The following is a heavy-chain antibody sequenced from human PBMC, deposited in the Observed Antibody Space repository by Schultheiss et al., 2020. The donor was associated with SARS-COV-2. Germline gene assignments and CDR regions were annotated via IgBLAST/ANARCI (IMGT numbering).Heavy chain of an antibody. J-gene: IGHJ6*02. CDR2: INHSGST. V-gene: IGHV4-34*01. CDR1: GGSFSGYY. CDR3: ARDTYSSSWSYYYHYGMDV. D-gene: IGHD6-6*01. Sequence: SETLSLTCAVYGGSFSGYYWSWIRQPPGKGLEWIGEINHSGSTNYNPSLKSRVTISVDTSKNQFSLKLSSVTAADTAVYYCARDTYSSSWSYYYHYGMDVWGQGTTVTVSS.